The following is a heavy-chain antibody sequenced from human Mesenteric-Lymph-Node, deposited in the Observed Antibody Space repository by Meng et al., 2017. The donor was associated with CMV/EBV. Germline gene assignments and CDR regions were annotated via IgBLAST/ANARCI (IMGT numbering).Heavy chain of an antibody. CDR1: GVSISSYY. CDR2: INHSGST. J-gene: IGHJ5*02. V-gene: IGHV4-34*01. Sequence: SETLSLTCSVSGVSISSYYWSWIRQPPGKGLEWIGEINHSGSTNYNPSLKSRVTISVDTSKNQFSLKLSSVTTADTAVYYCARGKGLNNWFDPWGQGTLVTVSS. CDR3: ARGKGLNNWFDP.